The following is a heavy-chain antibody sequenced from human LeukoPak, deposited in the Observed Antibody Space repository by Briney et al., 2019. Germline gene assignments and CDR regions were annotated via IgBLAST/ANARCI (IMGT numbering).Heavy chain of an antibody. CDR1: GFTFSTYA. CDR3: TTDPDVVVVVTVNFDY. Sequence: GGSLRLSCAASGFTFSTYAMSWVRQAPGRGLEWVGRIKSKTDGGTTDYAAPVKGRFTISRDDSKNMLYLQMNSLKTEDTAVYYCTTDPDVVVVVTVNFDYWGQGTLVTVSS. D-gene: IGHD2-15*01. J-gene: IGHJ4*02. V-gene: IGHV3-15*01. CDR2: IKSKTDGGTT.